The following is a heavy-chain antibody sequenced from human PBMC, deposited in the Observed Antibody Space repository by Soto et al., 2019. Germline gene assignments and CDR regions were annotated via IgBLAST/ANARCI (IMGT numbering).Heavy chain of an antibody. CDR2: ISYDGSNK. CDR1: GFTFSSYG. J-gene: IGHJ4*02. Sequence: QVQLVESGGGVVQPGRSLRLSCAASGFTFSSYGMHWVHQAPGKGLEWVAVISYDGSNKYYADSVKGRFTISRDNSKNTLYLQMNSLRAEDTAVYYCAKRVGYDYIWGSYRQSGPFDYWGQGTLVTVSS. CDR3: AKRVGYDYIWGSYRQSGPFDY. D-gene: IGHD3-16*02. V-gene: IGHV3-30*18.